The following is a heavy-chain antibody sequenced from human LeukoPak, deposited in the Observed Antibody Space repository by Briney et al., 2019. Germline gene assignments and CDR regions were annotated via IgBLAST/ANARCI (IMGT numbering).Heavy chain of an antibody. V-gene: IGHV3-21*01. J-gene: IGHJ6*03. CDR2: ISSSSSYI. CDR3: ARPYSSSWYGYYYYMDV. Sequence: PGGSLRLSCAASGFTFSSYSMNWVRQAPGKGLEWVSSISSSSSYIYYADSVKGRFTISRDNAKNSLYLQMNSLRAEDTAVYYCARPYSSSWYGYYYYMDVWGKGTTVTVSS. CDR1: GFTFSSYS. D-gene: IGHD6-13*01.